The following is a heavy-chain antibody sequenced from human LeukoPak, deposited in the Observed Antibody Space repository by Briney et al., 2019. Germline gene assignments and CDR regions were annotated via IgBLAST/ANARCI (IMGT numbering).Heavy chain of an antibody. Sequence: SETLSLTCAVYGGSFSGYYWGWIRQPPGKGLEWIGSIYHSGSTYYNPSLKSRVTISVDTSKNQFSLKLSSVTAADTAVYYCARDVSSSNHFDYWGQGTLVTVSS. CDR2: IYHSGST. D-gene: IGHD6-13*01. J-gene: IGHJ4*02. CDR3: ARDVSSSNHFDY. CDR1: GGSFSGYY. V-gene: IGHV4-38-2*02.